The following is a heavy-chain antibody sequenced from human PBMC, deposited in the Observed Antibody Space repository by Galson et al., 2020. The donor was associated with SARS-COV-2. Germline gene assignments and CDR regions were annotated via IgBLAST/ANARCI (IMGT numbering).Heavy chain of an antibody. Sequence: SVKVSCKVSGYTLTELSMHWVRQAPGKGLEWMGGFDPEDGETIYAQKFQGRVTMTEDTSTDTAYMELSSLRSEDTAVYYCATDYAITMVRGVIVYWGQGTLVTVSS. J-gene: IGHJ4*02. CDR3: ATDYAITMVRGVIVY. CDR1: GYTLTELS. V-gene: IGHV1-24*01. D-gene: IGHD3-10*01. CDR2: FDPEDGET.